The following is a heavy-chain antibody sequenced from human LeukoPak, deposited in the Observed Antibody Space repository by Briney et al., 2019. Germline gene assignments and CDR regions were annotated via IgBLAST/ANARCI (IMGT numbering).Heavy chain of an antibody. D-gene: IGHD6-6*01. V-gene: IGHV1-18*01. CDR2: ISAYNGNT. CDR3: ARRRTYSSSPTSFDY. Sequence: ASVTVSCKAFGCTFTSYGISWVRQAPGQGLEWMGRISAYNGNTKYAQKLQGRVTMTTDTSTSTAYMELRSLRSDDTAVYYCARRRTYSSSPTSFDYWGQGTLVTVSS. J-gene: IGHJ4*02. CDR1: GCTFTSYG.